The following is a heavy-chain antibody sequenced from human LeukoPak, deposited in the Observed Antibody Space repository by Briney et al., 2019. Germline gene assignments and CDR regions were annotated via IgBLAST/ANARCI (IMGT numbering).Heavy chain of an antibody. J-gene: IGHJ4*02. D-gene: IGHD3-9*01. CDR3: ARGILTGSPGDY. CDR2: ISAYNGNT. CDR1: GYTFTSYG. V-gene: IGHV1-18*01. Sequence: ASVKVSCKASGYTFTSYGISWVRQAPGQGLEWMGWISAYNGNTNYAQNLQGRVSMTTDTSTSTAYMDLRSLRSDDTAVYYCARGILTGSPGDYWGQGTLVTVSS.